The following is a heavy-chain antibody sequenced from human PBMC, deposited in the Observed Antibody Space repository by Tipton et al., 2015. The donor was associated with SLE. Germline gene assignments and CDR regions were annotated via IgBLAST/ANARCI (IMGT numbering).Heavy chain of an antibody. CDR2: IYSGGSK. J-gene: IGHJ5*02. V-gene: IGHV3-23*03. CDR3: AKDSPIAAAKGWFDP. D-gene: IGHD6-13*01. Sequence: SLRLSCAASGFTFSSYAMSWVRQAPGKGLEWVSVIYSGGSKYYADSVKGRFTISRDNSKNTLYLQMNSPRAEDTAVYYCAKDSPIAAAKGWFDPWGQGTLVTVSS. CDR1: GFTFSSYA.